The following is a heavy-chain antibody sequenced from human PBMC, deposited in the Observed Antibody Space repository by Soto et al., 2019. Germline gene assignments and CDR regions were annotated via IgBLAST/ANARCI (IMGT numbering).Heavy chain of an antibody. CDR3: ARDGYDGSGSPYPAY. CDR2: IYYLGST. D-gene: IGHD3-10*01. CDR1: GGSMSEYF. V-gene: IGHV4-59*01. J-gene: IGHJ4*02. Sequence: SETLSLTCRVCGGSMSEYFWSWIRQSPGKGLEWIGYIYYLGSTDYNPSLKSRVTISVDTSKRQFSLRLTSVTAADTAVYYCARDGYDGSGSPYPAYWGPGTQVTV.